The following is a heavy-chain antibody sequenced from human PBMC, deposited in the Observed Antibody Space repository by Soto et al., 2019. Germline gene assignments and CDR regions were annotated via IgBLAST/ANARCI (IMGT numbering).Heavy chain of an antibody. Sequence: PWGSLRLSCAASGFTFSSYGMHWVRQAPGKGLEWVAVIWHDGSNKYYADSVKGRFTISRDNSKNTLYLQMNSLRAEDTAVYYCARGVVQLHDYLWGSYPETPNVLNENGPDFDYWGPGTLLNVSS. CDR2: IWHDGSNK. V-gene: IGHV3-33*01. D-gene: IGHD3-16*01. CDR3: ARGVVQLHDYLWGSYPETPNVLNENGPDFDY. CDR1: GFTFSSYG. J-gene: IGHJ4*02.